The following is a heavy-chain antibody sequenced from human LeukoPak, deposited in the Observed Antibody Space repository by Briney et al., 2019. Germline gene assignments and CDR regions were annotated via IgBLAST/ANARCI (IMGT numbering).Heavy chain of an antibody. CDR1: GFTFSSYA. D-gene: IGHD2-21*02. CDR3: ARAGLYCGGDCRPLADY. CDR2: ISYDGSNK. Sequence: GGSLRLSRAASGFTFSSYAMHWVRQAPGKGLEWVAVISYDGSNKYYADSVKGRFTISRDNSKNTLYLQMNSLRAEDTAVYYCARAGLYCGGDCRPLADYWGQGTLVTVSS. J-gene: IGHJ4*02. V-gene: IGHV3-30-3*01.